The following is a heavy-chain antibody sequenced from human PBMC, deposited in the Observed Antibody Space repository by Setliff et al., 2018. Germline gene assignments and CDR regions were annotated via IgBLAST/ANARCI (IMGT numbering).Heavy chain of an antibody. CDR1: GGTFSSYA. Sequence: ASVKVSCKASGGTFSSYAISWVRQAPGQGLEWMGGVIPIFGTANYAQKFQGRVTITADESTSTAYMELSSLRSEDTAVYYCARAGGGEFGELRYYYYYYYMDVWGKGTTVTVSS. CDR3: ARAGGGEFGELRYYYYYYYMDV. J-gene: IGHJ6*03. CDR2: VIPIFGTA. D-gene: IGHD3-10*01. V-gene: IGHV1-69*13.